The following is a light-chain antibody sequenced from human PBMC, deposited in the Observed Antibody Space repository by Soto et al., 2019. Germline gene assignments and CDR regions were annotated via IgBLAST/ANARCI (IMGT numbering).Light chain of an antibody. CDR1: STDVVVYDC. CDR2: NVT. V-gene: IGLV2-14*01. Sequence: QSALTQPASVSGSPGQSITITCTGTSTDVVVYDCVSWYQQHPGKAPRLMIYNVTNRPSEISNRFSGSKSGSTASLTISGLQAGDEADYYCSSYTTSSTYIFGTGTKVTVL. CDR3: SSYTTSSTYI. J-gene: IGLJ1*01.